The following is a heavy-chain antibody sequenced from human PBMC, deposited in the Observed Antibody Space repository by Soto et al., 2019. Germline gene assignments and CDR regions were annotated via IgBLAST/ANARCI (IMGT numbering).Heavy chain of an antibody. Sequence: GGSLRLSCAASGFTFSSYWMSWVRQAPGKGLEWVANRKQDGSEKYYVDSVKGRFTISRDNAKNSLYLQMNSLRAEDTAVYYCARVRRSPTYNWFDPWGQGTLVTVSS. V-gene: IGHV3-7*01. CDR2: RKQDGSEK. CDR1: GFTFSSYW. CDR3: ARVRRSPTYNWFDP. J-gene: IGHJ5*02.